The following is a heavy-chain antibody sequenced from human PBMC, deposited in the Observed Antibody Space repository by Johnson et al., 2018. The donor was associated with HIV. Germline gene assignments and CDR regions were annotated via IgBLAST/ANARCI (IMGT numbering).Heavy chain of an antibody. CDR2: IWYDGSNK. V-gene: IGHV3-30*19. CDR1: GFTFSSYG. Sequence: QVQLVESGGGLVQPGGSLRLSCAASGFTFSSYGMHWVRQAPGKGLEWVAVIWYDGSNKYYADSVKGRFTISRDNSKNTLYLQMNSLRAEDTAVYYCARGPYDYVWGSYRFIGAFDIWGQGTMVTVSS. J-gene: IGHJ3*02. D-gene: IGHD3-16*02. CDR3: ARGPYDYVWGSYRFIGAFDI.